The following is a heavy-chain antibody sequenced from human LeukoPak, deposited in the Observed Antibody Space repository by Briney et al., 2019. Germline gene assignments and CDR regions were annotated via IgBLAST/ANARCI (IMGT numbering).Heavy chain of an antibody. D-gene: IGHD6-6*01. CDR3: ARDWSIAAL. J-gene: IGHJ4*02. CDR1: GYTFTSYG. V-gene: IGHV1-18*01. Sequence: GASVKVSCKASGYTFTSYGISWVRQAPGQGLEWMGWISAYNGNTNYAQKLQGRVTTTTDTSTSTAYMELSSLRSEDTAVYYCARDWSIAALWGQGTLVTVSS. CDR2: ISAYNGNT.